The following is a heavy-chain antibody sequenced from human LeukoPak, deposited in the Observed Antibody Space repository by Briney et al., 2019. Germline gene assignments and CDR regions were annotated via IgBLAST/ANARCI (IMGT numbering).Heavy chain of an antibody. CDR2: IKQDGSEK. V-gene: IGHV3-7*01. CDR1: GFTFSSYW. J-gene: IGHJ4*02. CDR3: PRAQPGYYDSSGYYYADYFDY. D-gene: IGHD3-22*01. Sequence: GGSLRLSCAASGFTFSSYWMSWVRQAPGKGLEWVANIKQDGSEKYYVDSVKGRFTISRDNAKNSLYLQMNSLRAEDTAVYYCPRAQPGYYDSSGYYYADYFDYWGQGTLVTVSS.